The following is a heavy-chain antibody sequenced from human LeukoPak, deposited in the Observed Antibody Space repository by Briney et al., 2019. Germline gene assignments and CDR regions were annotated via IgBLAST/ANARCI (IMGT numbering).Heavy chain of an antibody. CDR1: GGPISSYY. V-gene: IGHV4-4*07. Sequence: SETLSLTCTVSGGPISSYYWSWIRQPAGKGLEWIGRIYTSGSTNYNPSLKSRVTMSVDTSKNQFSLKLSSVTAADTAVYYCARDLTAGATPGPIDYWGQGTLVTVSS. D-gene: IGHD1-26*01. CDR2: IYTSGST. J-gene: IGHJ4*02. CDR3: ARDLTAGATPGPIDY.